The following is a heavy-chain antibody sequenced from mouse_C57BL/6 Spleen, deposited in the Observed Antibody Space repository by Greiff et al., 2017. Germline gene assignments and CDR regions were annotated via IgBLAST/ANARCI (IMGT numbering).Heavy chain of an antibody. CDR2: INPNNGGT. CDR3: ARWDYYGSKND. V-gene: IGHV1-22*01. Sequence: VQLQQPGPELVKPGASVKLSCKASGYTFTDYNMHWVKQSHGKSLEWIGNINPNNGGTSYNQKFKGKATLTVNKSSSTAYRELRSLTSEDSAVYYCARWDYYGSKNDWGQGTTLTVSS. J-gene: IGHJ2*01. D-gene: IGHD1-1*01. CDR1: GYTFTDYN.